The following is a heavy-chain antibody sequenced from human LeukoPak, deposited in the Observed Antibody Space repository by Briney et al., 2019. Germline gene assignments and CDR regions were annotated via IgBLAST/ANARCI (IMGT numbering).Heavy chain of an antibody. V-gene: IGHV3-23*01. Sequence: QAGGSLRLSCAASGFAFRNYAMSWVRQAPGKGLEWVSSLISSGDTTYYADSVKGRFTISRDNSKGTVYLQMNSLRPEDTAVYYCAKDDAWLQYGNWGRGTLVTVSS. D-gene: IGHD5-24*01. CDR3: AKDDAWLQYGN. CDR1: GFAFRNYA. J-gene: IGHJ4*02. CDR2: LISSGDTT.